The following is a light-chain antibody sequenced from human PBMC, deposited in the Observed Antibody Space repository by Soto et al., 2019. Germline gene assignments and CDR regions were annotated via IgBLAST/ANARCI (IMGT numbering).Light chain of an antibody. CDR2: AAS. J-gene: IGKJ2*01. V-gene: IGKV1-39*01. Sequence: DIQMTQSPSSLSASVGDRVTITCRASQNIIFYLNWYQQKIGKPPKLLISAASNLQSGVPSRFSGSGSGTEFTLTINSLQSEDFAFYCCQQYNSWPPYSFGQGTKVDIK. CDR1: QNIIFY. CDR3: QQYNSWPPYS.